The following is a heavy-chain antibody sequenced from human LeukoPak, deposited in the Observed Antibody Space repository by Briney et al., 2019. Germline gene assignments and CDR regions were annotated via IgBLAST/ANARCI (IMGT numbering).Heavy chain of an antibody. J-gene: IGHJ5*02. V-gene: IGHV1-18*01. Sequence: GASVKVSCKPSGYTFTTYGISWVRQAPGQGLEWMGWISTYSGNTYYAQKLQGRVTMTTDTSTSTAYMELRSLRSDDTAVYYCARGDIVLMVYAPSSSWFDPWGQGTLVTVSS. CDR2: ISTYSGNT. CDR1: GYTFTTYG. CDR3: ARGDIVLMVYAPSSSWFDP. D-gene: IGHD2-8*01.